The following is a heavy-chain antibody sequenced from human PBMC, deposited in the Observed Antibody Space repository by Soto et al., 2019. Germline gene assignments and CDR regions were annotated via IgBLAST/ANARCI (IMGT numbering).Heavy chain of an antibody. V-gene: IGHV5-10-1*01. J-gene: IGHJ4*02. CDR2: IDPSDSQT. CDR1: GYSFAGYW. Sequence: GESLKISCKGSGYSFAGYWITWVRQEPGKGLEWMGRIDPSDSQTYYSPSFRGHVTISVTKSITTVFLQWSSLRASATAMYYSARPIYDSGTGPTFQYYFESWGRGTRGTVSS. CDR3: ARPIYDSGTGPTFQYYFES. D-gene: IGHD6-13*01.